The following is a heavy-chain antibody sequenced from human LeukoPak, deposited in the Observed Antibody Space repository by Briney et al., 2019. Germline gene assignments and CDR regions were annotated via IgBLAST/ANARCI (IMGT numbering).Heavy chain of an antibody. Sequence: ASVKVTCKSSGYTFTSYDINWGRQATAQGLEWVGGMNPNSGNTGYAQQFQGRVTMTRNTSISTAYMELSSLRSEETAVYYCARGLYYYDSSGYLYYFDYWGQGTLVTVSS. J-gene: IGHJ4*02. CDR3: ARGLYYYDSSGYLYYFDY. CDR2: MNPNSGNT. CDR1: GYTFTSYD. V-gene: IGHV1-8*01. D-gene: IGHD3-22*01.